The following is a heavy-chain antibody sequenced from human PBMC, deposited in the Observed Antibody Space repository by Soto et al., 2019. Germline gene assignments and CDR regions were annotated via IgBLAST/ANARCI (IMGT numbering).Heavy chain of an antibody. CDR2: VDHRGST. Sequence: XETLALTCVVAGESFSGYYWSWIRQTPGMGLDWIGEVDHRGSTTYNPSLKNRASISIDSSKNLFSLELTSVTAADTALYFCARYEYGNSLYGVDVWGQGTRVTSP. V-gene: IGHV4-34*01. CDR3: ARYEYGNSLYGVDV. CDR1: GESFSGYY. D-gene: IGHD1-7*01. J-gene: IGHJ6*02.